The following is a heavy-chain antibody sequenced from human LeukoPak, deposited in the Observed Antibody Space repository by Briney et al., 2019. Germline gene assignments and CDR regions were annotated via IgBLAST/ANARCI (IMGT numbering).Heavy chain of an antibody. CDR1: GFIFRSYR. D-gene: IGHD3-9*01. J-gene: IGHJ4*02. CDR3: ATHDVLTGYPYFDF. Sequence: PGGSLRLSCAASGFIFRSYRSSWVRQAPGRGLEWVANIKQDGSDKYYVDSVKGRFTISRDNAKNSLFLQMDSLRAEDTAVYYCATHDVLTGYPYFDFWGQGTLVTVSS. CDR2: IKQDGSDK. V-gene: IGHV3-7*01.